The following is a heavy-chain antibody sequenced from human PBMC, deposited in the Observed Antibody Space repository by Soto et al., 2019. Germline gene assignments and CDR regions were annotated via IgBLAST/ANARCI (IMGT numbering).Heavy chain of an antibody. J-gene: IGHJ3*02. Sequence: EVQLVESGGGLVQPGRSLRLSCVASGFTFDDYGMHWVRQAPGKGLEWVSGISWDSGNIGYGDSVKGRFNISRDNAKKSLYLQLNGLTAEDTALYYCAKDRIAGWQWLLLDAFESWGQGTMVTVSS. CDR1: GFTFDDYG. D-gene: IGHD6-19*01. V-gene: IGHV3-9*01. CDR2: ISWDSGNI. CDR3: AKDRIAGWQWLLLDAFES.